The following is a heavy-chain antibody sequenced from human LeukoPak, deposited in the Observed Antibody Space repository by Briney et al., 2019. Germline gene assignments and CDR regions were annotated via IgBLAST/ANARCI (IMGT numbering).Heavy chain of an antibody. CDR2: ISGSGGST. D-gene: IGHD3-10*01. V-gene: IGHV3-23*01. Sequence: GGSLRLSCAASGFTFSSYEMNWVRQAPGKGLEWVSAISGSGGSTYYADSVKGRFTISRDNSKNTLYLQMNSLRAEDTAVYYCARALRGFDYWGQGTLVTVSS. CDR3: ARALRGFDY. CDR1: GFTFSSYE. J-gene: IGHJ4*02.